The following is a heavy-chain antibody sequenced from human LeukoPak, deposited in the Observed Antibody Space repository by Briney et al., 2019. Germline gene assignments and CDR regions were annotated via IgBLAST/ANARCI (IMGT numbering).Heavy chain of an antibody. Sequence: ASVKVSCKASGYTFTGYYMHWVRQAPGQGLEWMGWINPNSGDTDYAQKFEGRVNMTRDTSISTAYMELSRLRSDDTAVYYCATGNTAVPRDWGQGTLVTVSS. CDR2: INPNSGDT. J-gene: IGHJ4*02. CDR1: GYTFTGYY. D-gene: IGHD1-7*01. CDR3: ATGNTAVPRD. V-gene: IGHV1-2*02.